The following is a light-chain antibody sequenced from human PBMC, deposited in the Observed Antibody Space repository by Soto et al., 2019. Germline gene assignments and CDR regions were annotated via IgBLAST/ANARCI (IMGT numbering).Light chain of an antibody. Sequence: DIQMTQSPSSLSASVGDRVTITCRASQSIGTYLHWYQQKPGRAPKLLIFAASSLQGGVPSRFSGGGSGTDFTLTISSLQPEDFATYYCQQTYSSPRTFGQGTKVEIK. CDR3: QQTYSSPRT. V-gene: IGKV1-39*01. J-gene: IGKJ1*01. CDR1: QSIGTY. CDR2: AAS.